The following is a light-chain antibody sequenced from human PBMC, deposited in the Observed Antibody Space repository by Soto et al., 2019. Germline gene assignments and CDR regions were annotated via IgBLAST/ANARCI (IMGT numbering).Light chain of an antibody. CDR2: VGTGGIVG. J-gene: IGLJ1*01. Sequence: QLVLTQPPSASASLGASVTLTCTLSSGYSNYKVDWYQQRPGKGPRFVMRVGTGGIVGSKGDGIPDRFSVLGSGLNRYLTIKNIQEEDESDYHCGADHGSGSNDVFGTGIKLTVL. CDR1: SGYSNYK. CDR3: GADHGSGSNDV. V-gene: IGLV9-49*01.